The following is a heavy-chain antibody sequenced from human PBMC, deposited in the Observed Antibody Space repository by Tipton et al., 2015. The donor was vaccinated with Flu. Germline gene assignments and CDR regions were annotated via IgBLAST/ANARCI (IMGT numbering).Heavy chain of an antibody. V-gene: IGHV4-39*01. CDR3: ARVKGIISARRPYNWFDP. Sequence: TLSLTCTVSGISIRSNTFYWGWLRQTPGKGLEWIGSVFFSGTTYYNTSLKSRVTISVDTSKNQFSLNLSSLTAADTAVYYCARVKGIISARRPYNWFDPWGQGTLVTVSS. D-gene: IGHD2-15*01. CDR1: GISIRSNTFY. CDR2: VFFSGTT. J-gene: IGHJ5*02.